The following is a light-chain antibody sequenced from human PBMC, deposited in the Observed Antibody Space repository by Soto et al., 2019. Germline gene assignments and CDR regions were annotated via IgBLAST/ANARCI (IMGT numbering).Light chain of an antibody. CDR3: QRYGSSPPHT. V-gene: IGKV3-20*01. CDR1: QSVFNNY. J-gene: IGKJ2*01. Sequence: EIVLTQSPGTLSLSPGEGATLSCRASQSVFNNYLAWYQQKPGQAPRLLISGASSRATGIPERFSGSGSGTDFTLPISRLESEDFAVYYCQRYGSSPPHTFGQGTKVEIK. CDR2: GAS.